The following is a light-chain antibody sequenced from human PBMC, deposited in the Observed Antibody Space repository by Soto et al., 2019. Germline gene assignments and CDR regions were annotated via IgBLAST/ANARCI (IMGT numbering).Light chain of an antibody. CDR3: QQYGSSSWT. Sequence: EIVLTQSPGTLSLPPGERATLSCRASQSVRSSYLAWYQQKFGQAPRLLIYGASSRATGIPDRFSGSGSGTDFTLTISRLEPEDFAVYDCQQYGSSSWTFGQGTKVEIK. V-gene: IGKV3-20*01. J-gene: IGKJ1*01. CDR1: QSVRSSY. CDR2: GAS.